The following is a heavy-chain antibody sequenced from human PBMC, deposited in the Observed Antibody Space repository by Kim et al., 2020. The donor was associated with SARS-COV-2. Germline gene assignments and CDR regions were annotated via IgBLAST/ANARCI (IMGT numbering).Heavy chain of an antibody. D-gene: IGHD3-22*01. CDR3: ARVQTYDSSWGFDS. V-gene: IGHV4-31*03. J-gene: IGHJ5*01. Sequence: SETLSLTCSVSGGSIITGDYHWSWIRQHPGKGLEWIGYFYYSGSTYYNPSLKSRVTISVDPSKNEFSLNLSSVTAADTSVYYCARVQTYDSSWGFDSWV. CDR1: GGSIITGDYH. CDR2: FYYSGST.